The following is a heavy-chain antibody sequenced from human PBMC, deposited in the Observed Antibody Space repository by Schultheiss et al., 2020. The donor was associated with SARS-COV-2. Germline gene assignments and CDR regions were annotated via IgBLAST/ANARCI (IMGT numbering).Heavy chain of an antibody. D-gene: IGHD3-3*01. CDR1: GGTFSSYT. J-gene: IGHJ5*02. CDR3: ARGLNYDFWSGYYTGHWFDP. Sequence: ASVKVSCKASGGTFSSYTISWVRQAPGQGLERMGRINPNSGDTDYAQKFQGRVTMTRNTSISTAYMELSSLRSEDTAVYYCARGLNYDFWSGYYTGHWFDPWGQGTLVTVSS. CDR2: INPNSGDT. V-gene: IGHV1-8*02.